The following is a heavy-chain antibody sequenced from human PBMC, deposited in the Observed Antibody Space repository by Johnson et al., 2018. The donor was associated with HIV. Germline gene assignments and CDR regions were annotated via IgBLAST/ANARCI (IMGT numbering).Heavy chain of an antibody. CDR1: GFTLSDYY. V-gene: IGHV3-11*04. D-gene: IGHD1-26*01. J-gene: IGHJ3*02. CDR2: ISSSGSII. CDR3: ARDLYSGSHYDAFDI. Sequence: VQLVESGGGLVKPGGSLRLSCAASGFTLSDYYMSWVRQAPGKGLEWVSYISSSGSIIYYADSVKGRFTISRDNSKNTLYLQMNSLRAEDTAVYYCARDLYSGSHYDAFDIWGQGTVVTVSS.